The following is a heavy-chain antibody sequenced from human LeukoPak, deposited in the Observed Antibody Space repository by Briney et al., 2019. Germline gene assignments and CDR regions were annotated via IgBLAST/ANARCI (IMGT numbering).Heavy chain of an antibody. J-gene: IGHJ4*02. CDR1: GFTFSSYS. CDR2: ISSSSSTI. Sequence: GGSLRLSCAASGFTFSSYSMNWVRQAPGKGLEWVSYISSSSSTIYYADSVKGRFTISRDNSKNTLYLQMNSLRAEDTAVYYCARSPLGLYCSGGSCSYYFDYWGQGTLVTVSS. D-gene: IGHD2-15*01. V-gene: IGHV3-48*01. CDR3: ARSPLGLYCSGGSCSYYFDY.